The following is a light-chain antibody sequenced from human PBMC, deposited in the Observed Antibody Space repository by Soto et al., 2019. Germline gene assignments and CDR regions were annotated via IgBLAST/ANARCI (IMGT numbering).Light chain of an antibody. V-gene: IGKV3-20*01. J-gene: IGKJ3*01. Sequence: EIVMTQSPATLSVSPGERATLSCRASQSVSSPFLAWYQQKPGQSPRLLIYAASRRATGIPDRFSGSGSGTDFTLTISRLEPEDFAVYYCQQYGSSLFSFGPGTKVAIK. CDR1: QSVSSPF. CDR3: QQYGSSLFS. CDR2: AAS.